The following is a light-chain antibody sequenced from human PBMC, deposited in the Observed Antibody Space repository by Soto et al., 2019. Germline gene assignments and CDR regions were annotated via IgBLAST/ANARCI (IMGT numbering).Light chain of an antibody. CDR1: QSVSSN. Sequence: EIVMTQSPATLSVSPGERATLSCRASQSVSSNLAWYQQKPGQAPRLLIYGASSRATGIPDRFSGSGSGTDFTLTISRLEPEDFAVYYCKQYKEWPPFTFGQGTRLEIK. V-gene: IGKV3D-15*01. CDR2: GAS. J-gene: IGKJ5*01. CDR3: KQYKEWPPFT.